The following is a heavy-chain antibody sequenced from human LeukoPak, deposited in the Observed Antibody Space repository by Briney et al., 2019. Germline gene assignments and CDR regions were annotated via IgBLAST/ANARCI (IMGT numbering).Heavy chain of an antibody. J-gene: IGHJ3*02. Sequence: GGSLRLSCAAPGFTFSSYGMHWVRQAPGKGLEWVAVIWYDGSNKYYADSVKGRFTISRDNSKNTLYLQMNSLRAEDTAVYYCARDYGDYTSAFDIWGQGTMVTVSS. V-gene: IGHV3-33*01. D-gene: IGHD4-17*01. CDR3: ARDYGDYTSAFDI. CDR1: GFTFSSYG. CDR2: IWYDGSNK.